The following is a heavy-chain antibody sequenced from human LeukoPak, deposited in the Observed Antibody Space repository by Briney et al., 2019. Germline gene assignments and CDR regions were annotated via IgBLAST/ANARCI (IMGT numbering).Heavy chain of an antibody. V-gene: IGHV3-23*01. J-gene: IGHJ4*02. Sequence: GGSLRLSCAASGFTLSSYAMSWVRQAPGKGLEWISAISGSGGSTYYADSVKGRFTISRDNSKNTLYLQMNSPRAEDTAVYYCAKEYDILTGYYNVGNSFDYWGQGTLVTVSS. D-gene: IGHD3-9*01. CDR2: ISGSGGST. CDR3: AKEYDILTGYYNVGNSFDY. CDR1: GFTLSSYA.